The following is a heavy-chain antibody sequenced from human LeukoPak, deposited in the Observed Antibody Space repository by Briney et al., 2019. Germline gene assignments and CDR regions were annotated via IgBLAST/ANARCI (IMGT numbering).Heavy chain of an antibody. J-gene: IGHJ4*02. CDR3: ARLSYRPESSIAARPYDY. V-gene: IGHV3-74*01. CDR1: GFTFSSYW. D-gene: IGHD6-6*01. Sequence: PAGPLRLSCAASGFTFSSYWMHWVRQAPGKAMVWVSRINGNGSSTDYADSVKGRFTISRDNAKNTLYLQMNSLRAEDTAVYYCARLSYRPESSIAARPYDYWGQGTLVTVSS. CDR2: INGNGSST.